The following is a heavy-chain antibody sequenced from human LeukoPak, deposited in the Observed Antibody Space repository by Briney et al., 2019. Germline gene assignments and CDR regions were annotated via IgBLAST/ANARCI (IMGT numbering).Heavy chain of an antibody. D-gene: IGHD1-26*01. Sequence: GRSLRLSCAASGFTLSSYAMHWVRQAPGKGLEWEAIISYDGSNEHYADSVKGRFTISRDNSKNTLYLQMNSLRAEDTAIYYCTRGRGSYSLDYWGRGTLVTVSS. V-gene: IGHV3-30*01. CDR2: ISYDGSNE. CDR3: TRGRGSYSLDY. J-gene: IGHJ4*02. CDR1: GFTLSSYA.